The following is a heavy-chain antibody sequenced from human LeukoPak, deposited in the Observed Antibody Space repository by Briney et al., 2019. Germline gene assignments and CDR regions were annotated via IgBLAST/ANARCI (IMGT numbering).Heavy chain of an antibody. CDR1: GYTFTGYY. CDR3: ARDLTAARPLDGYGMDV. D-gene: IGHD6-6*01. V-gene: IGHV1-69*13. Sequence: GASVKVSCKASGYTFTGYYMHWVRQAPGQGLEWMGGIIPIFGTANYAQKFQGRVTITADESTSTAYMELSSLRSEDTAVYYCARDLTAARPLDGYGMDVWGQGTTVTVSS. CDR2: IIPIFGTA. J-gene: IGHJ6*02.